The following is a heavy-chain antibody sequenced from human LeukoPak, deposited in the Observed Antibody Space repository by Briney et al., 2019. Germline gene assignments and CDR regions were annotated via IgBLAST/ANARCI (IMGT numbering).Heavy chain of an antibody. Sequence: PSETLTLTCTVSGGSFSSYYWSWIRQPPGKGLEWIGYIYYSGSTNYNPSLKSRVTISVDTSKNQFSLKLSSMTAADTAVYYCARYSMELDYYYYYYMDVWGKGTTVTVSS. V-gene: IGHV4-59*01. CDR3: ARYSMELDYYYYYYMDV. J-gene: IGHJ6*03. D-gene: IGHD4/OR15-4a*01. CDR2: IYYSGST. CDR1: GGSFSSYY.